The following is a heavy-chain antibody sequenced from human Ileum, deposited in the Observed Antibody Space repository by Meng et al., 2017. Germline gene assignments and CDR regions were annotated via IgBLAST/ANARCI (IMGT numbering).Heavy chain of an antibody. CDR1: EITVSSSY. D-gene: IGHD6-19*01. Sequence: GESLKISCAASEITVSSSYMSWVRRAPGKGLEWVSSIYSDNSIYYADFVKGRFTISRDSSKNTLFLKMSALRADDTAVYFCARDRFVSGWFKGADYWGQGTVVTVSS. CDR3: ARDRFVSGWFKGADY. CDR2: IYSDNSI. V-gene: IGHV3-53*01. J-gene: IGHJ4*02.